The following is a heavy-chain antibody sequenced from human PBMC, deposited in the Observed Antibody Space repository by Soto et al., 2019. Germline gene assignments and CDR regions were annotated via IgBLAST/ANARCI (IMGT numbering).Heavy chain of an antibody. D-gene: IGHD3-10*01. CDR2: IRSKANSYAT. V-gene: IGHV3-73*01. CDR1: GSTFSGSA. J-gene: IGHJ4*02. Sequence: GGSLRLSCAASGSTFSGSAMHWVRQASGKGLEWVGRIRSKANSYATAYAASVKGRFTISRDDSKNTAYLQMNSLKTEDTAVYYCTRQARGPTDYWGQGTLVTVSS. CDR3: TRQARGPTDY.